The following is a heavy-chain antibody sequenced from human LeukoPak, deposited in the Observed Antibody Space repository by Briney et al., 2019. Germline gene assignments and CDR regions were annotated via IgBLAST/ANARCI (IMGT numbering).Heavy chain of an antibody. CDR2: INHSGST. V-gene: IGHV4-34*01. J-gene: IGHJ6*03. Sequence: SETLSLTCAVYGGSFSGYYWSWIRQPPGKGLEWIGEINHSGSTNYNPSLKSGVTISVDTSKNQFSLKLSSVTAADTAVYYCSRPGYYYYMDVWGKGTTVTVSS. D-gene: IGHD2-2*01. CDR1: GGSFSGYY. CDR3: SRPGYYYYMDV.